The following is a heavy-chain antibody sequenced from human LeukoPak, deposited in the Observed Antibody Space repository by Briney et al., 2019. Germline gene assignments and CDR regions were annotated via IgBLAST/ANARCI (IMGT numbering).Heavy chain of an antibody. D-gene: IGHD3-16*01. CDR3: AKDHGFDYDYVWGTYAFDI. CDR2: ISGSGGST. V-gene: IGHV3-23*01. J-gene: IGHJ3*02. CDR1: GFTFSSYA. Sequence: GGSLRLSCAASGFTFSSYAMSWVRQAPGKGLEWVSAISGSGGSTYYADSVKGRFTISRDNSKNTLYLQMNSLRAEDTAVYYCAKDHGFDYDYVWGTYAFDIWGRGTMVTVSS.